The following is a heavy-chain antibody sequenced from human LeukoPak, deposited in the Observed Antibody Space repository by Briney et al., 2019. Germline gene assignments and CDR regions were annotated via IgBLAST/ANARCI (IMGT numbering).Heavy chain of an antibody. D-gene: IGHD2-2*01. CDR1: GYTFTSYG. J-gene: IGHJ5*02. V-gene: IGHV1-18*01. CDR2: ISAYNGNT. CDR3: ARGAPAATDNWFDP. Sequence: ASVKVSCKASGYTFTSYGISWVRQAPGQGLEWMGWISAYNGNTNYAQKLQGRVTMTTDTSTSTAHMELRSLRSDDTAVYYCARGAPAATDNWFDPWGQGTLVTVSS.